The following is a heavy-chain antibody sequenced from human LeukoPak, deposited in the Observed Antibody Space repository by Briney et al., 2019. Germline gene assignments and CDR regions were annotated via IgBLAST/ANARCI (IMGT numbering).Heavy chain of an antibody. CDR3: ARTPTKYCSSTSCYTPYFDY. Sequence: ASVKVSCKASGYTFTSYDINWARQATGQGLEWMGWMNPNSGNTGYAQKFQGRVTMTRNTSISTAYMELSSLRSEDTAVYYCARTPTKYCSSTSCYTPYFDYWGQGTLVTVSS. CDR2: MNPNSGNT. CDR1: GYTFTSYD. V-gene: IGHV1-8*01. J-gene: IGHJ4*02. D-gene: IGHD2-2*02.